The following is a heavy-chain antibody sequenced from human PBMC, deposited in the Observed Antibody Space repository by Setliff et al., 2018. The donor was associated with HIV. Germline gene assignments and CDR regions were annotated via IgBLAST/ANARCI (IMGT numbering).Heavy chain of an antibody. J-gene: IGHJ4*02. CDR1: GASISSHNYY. CDR2: IRSSGDT. V-gene: IGHV4-39*01. CDR3: TIPASSLAPN. Sequence: SETLSLTCTVSGASISSHNYYWGWIRQSPGKGLEWIASIRSSGDTYYNPSLQTRVIISVDTSNNQISLKLTSVTAADTAVYYCTIPASSLAPNWGRGTQVTVS.